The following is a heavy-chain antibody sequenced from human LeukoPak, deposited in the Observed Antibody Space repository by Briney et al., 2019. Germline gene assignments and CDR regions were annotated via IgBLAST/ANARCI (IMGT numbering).Heavy chain of an antibody. CDR3: AKDDDWGRYKH. V-gene: IGHV3-23*01. CDR2: ISPSGGIT. D-gene: IGHD3-16*01. CDR1: GFTFSDYY. Sequence: GGSLRLSCAASGFTFSDYYMSWIRQAPGKGLEWVSGISPSGGITYYTDSVKGRFTISRDNSKNTLSLQMNSLRAEDTAVYYCAKDDDWGRYKHWGQGTLVTVSS. J-gene: IGHJ1*01.